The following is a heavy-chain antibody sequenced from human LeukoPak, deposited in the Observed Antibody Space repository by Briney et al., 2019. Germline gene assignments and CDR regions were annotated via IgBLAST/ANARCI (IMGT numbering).Heavy chain of an antibody. CDR2: ISGSGGRT. V-gene: IGHV3-23*01. CDR3: AKVDGDFDWLLTDYCYGMDV. D-gene: IGHD3-9*01. CDR1: GLTFSSHA. Sequence: PGGSLRLSCAPSGLTFSSHAMSWVPQAPGKGLEWVSAISGSGGRTYYADSVKGRFTISRDNYKNTLYLQMNSLRAEDTAVYYCAKVDGDFDWLLTDYCYGMDVWGKGTTVTVSS. J-gene: IGHJ6*04.